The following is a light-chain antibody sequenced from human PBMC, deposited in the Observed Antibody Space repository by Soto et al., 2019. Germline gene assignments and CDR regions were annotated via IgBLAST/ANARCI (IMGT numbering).Light chain of an antibody. Sequence: QAVLTQEPALTLSPGGTVTLTCCSSTGAVTNRHYPYWFQQKPGQAPRTLIYDTTNRHSWTPARSSGSLLGGKAALTLSGAQPEDEAEYYCLLSYNGPYVFGTGTKVTVL. CDR2: DTT. V-gene: IGLV7-46*01. CDR3: LLSYNGPYV. CDR1: TGAVTNRHY. J-gene: IGLJ1*01.